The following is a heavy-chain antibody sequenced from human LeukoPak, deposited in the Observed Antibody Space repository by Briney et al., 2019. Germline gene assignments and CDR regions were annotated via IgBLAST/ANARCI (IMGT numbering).Heavy chain of an antibody. CDR1: GGSISSSNW. D-gene: IGHD6-13*01. CDR3: ARQAGYYYYYYMDV. J-gene: IGHJ6*03. Sequence: SETLSLTCAVSGGSISSSNWWSWVRQPPGKGLEWIGEIYHSGSTNYNPSLKSRVTISVDTSKNQFSLKLSSVTAADTAVYYCARQAGYYYYYYMDVWGKGTTVTVSS. V-gene: IGHV4-4*02. CDR2: IYHSGST.